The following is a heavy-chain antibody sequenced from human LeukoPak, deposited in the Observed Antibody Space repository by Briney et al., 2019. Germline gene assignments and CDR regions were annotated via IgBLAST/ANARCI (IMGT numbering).Heavy chain of an antibody. CDR2: IYYSGST. Sequence: SETLSLTCTVSGGSISSYYWSWIRQPPGKGLEWIGYIYYSGSTNYNPSLKSRVTISVDTSKNQFSLKLSSVTAADTAVYYCARDSGDNWFDPWGQGTLVTVSS. D-gene: IGHD3-10*01. V-gene: IGHV4-59*01. J-gene: IGHJ5*02. CDR3: ARDSGDNWFDP. CDR1: GGSISSYY.